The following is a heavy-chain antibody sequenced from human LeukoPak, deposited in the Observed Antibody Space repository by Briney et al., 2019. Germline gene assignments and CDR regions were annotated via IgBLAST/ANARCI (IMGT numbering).Heavy chain of an antibody. CDR3: ARDLPAFLDYYGSGSYWVDY. D-gene: IGHD3-10*01. CDR1: GFTFSSYW. CDR2: IKQDGSEK. V-gene: IGHV3-7*01. J-gene: IGHJ4*02. Sequence: GGSLRLSCAASGFTFSSYWMSWVRQAPGKGLEWVANIKQDGSEKYYVDSVKGRFTISRDNAKNSLYLQMNSLRAEDTAVYYCARDLPAFLDYYGSGSYWVDYWGQGTLVTVSS.